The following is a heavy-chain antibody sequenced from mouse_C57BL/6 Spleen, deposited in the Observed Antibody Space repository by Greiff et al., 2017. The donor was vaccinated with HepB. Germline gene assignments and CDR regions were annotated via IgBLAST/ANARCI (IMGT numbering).Heavy chain of an antibody. Sequence: EVKVVESGGGLVKPGGSLKLSCAASGFTFSSYAMSWVRQTPEKRLEWVATISDGGSYTYYPDNVKGRFTISRDNAKNNLYLQMSHLKSEDTAMYYCARGATVVAPLFDYWGQGTTLTVSS. CDR1: GFTFSSYA. V-gene: IGHV5-4*03. CDR3: ARGATVVAPLFDY. CDR2: ISDGGSYT. D-gene: IGHD1-1*01. J-gene: IGHJ2*01.